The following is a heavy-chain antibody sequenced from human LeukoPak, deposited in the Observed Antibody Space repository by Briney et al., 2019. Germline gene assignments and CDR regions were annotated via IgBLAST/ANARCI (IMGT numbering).Heavy chain of an antibody. D-gene: IGHD3-22*01. CDR1: GYTFTSYG. CDR2: INAFTGHT. J-gene: IGHJ4*02. V-gene: IGHV1-18*01. CDR3: ARTYYDSSGYYY. Sequence: ASMKVSCKASGYTFTSYGVTWVRQAPGQGLEWLGWINAFTGHTNYAQKFQGRVTITADKSTSTAYMELSSLRSEDTAVYYCARTYYDSSGYYYWGQGTLVTVSS.